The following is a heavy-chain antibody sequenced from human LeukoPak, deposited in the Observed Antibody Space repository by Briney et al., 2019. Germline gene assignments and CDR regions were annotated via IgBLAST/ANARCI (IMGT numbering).Heavy chain of an antibody. CDR3: ARRTLYSGYADFDY. CDR1: GYTFTSYD. J-gene: IGHJ4*02. CDR2: MNPNSGNT. Sequence: ASVKVSCKASGYTFTSYDINWVRRATGRGLEWMGWMNPNSGNTGYAQKFQGRVTMTRNTSISTAYMELSSLRSEDTAVYYRARRTLYSGYADFDYWGQGTLVTVSS. D-gene: IGHD5-12*01. V-gene: IGHV1-8*01.